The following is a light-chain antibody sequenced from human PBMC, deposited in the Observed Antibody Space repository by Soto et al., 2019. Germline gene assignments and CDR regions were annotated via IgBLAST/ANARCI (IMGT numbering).Light chain of an antibody. J-gene: IGKJ1*01. CDR3: QQSYITPWT. Sequence: DILMTQSPSSLSASVGDRVTITCRASQRISSYLNWYQQKPGKAPNLLIWDASTLQSGVPSRFSGSGSGTDFTLTIRSLQPEDFATYYCQQSYITPWTFGQGTKVDIK. CDR2: DAS. V-gene: IGKV1-39*01. CDR1: QRISSY.